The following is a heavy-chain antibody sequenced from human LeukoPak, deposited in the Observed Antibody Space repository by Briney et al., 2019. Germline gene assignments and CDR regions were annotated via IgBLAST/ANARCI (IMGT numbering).Heavy chain of an antibody. CDR2: FSYDGNSK. J-gene: IGHJ4*02. D-gene: IGHD5-12*01. V-gene: IGHV3-30-3*01. CDR3: ARGKGQDSGYDYFLDY. CDR1: GFTFSNYA. Sequence: RPGGSLRLSCAASGFTFSNYAIHWVRQAPGKGLEWVTLFSYDGNSKYYADSVKGRFTISRDNSKNTLYLQMNSLRADDSAVYYCARGKGQDSGYDYFLDYWGQGTLVTVSS.